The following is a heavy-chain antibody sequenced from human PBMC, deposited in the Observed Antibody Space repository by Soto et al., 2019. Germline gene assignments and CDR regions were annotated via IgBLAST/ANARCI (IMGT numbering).Heavy chain of an antibody. CDR3: ASGSGRISYYFDY. CDR1: GGSISSYY. D-gene: IGHD2-15*01. Sequence: SETLSLTCTVSGGSISSYYWSWIRQPPGKGLEWIGYIYYSGSTNYNPSLKGRVTISVDTSKNQFSLKLSSVTAADTAVYYCASGSGRISYYFDYWGQGTLVTVSS. J-gene: IGHJ4*02. CDR2: IYYSGST. V-gene: IGHV4-59*01.